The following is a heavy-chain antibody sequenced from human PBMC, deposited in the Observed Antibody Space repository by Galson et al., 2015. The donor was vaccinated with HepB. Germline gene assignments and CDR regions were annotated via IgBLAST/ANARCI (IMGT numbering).Heavy chain of an antibody. CDR2: ISAYNGNT. CDR3: ARDVWPGSSWYYFDY. J-gene: IGHJ4*02. Sequence: QSGAEVKKPGASVKVSCKASGSTFTSYGISWVRQAPGQGLEWMGWISAYNGNTNYAQKLQGRVTMTTDTSTSTAYMELRSLRSDDTAVYYCARDVWPGSSWYYFDYWGQGTLVTVSS. CDR1: GSTFTSYG. V-gene: IGHV1-18*01. D-gene: IGHD6-13*01.